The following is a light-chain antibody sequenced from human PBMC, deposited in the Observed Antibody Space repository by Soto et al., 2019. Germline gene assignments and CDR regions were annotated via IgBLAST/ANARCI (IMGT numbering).Light chain of an antibody. CDR1: SSEVGAYNS. J-gene: IGLJ1*01. CDR2: DVS. CDR3: TSYTSSVTYV. Sequence: QSVLTQPASVSGSPGQSITIFCTGTSSEVGAYNSVSWYQQHPGKVPKLIIYDVSTRPSGVSYRFSGSKSGNTASLTISGLQAEDEADYYCTSYTSSVTYVFGGGTKVTVL. V-gene: IGLV2-14*01.